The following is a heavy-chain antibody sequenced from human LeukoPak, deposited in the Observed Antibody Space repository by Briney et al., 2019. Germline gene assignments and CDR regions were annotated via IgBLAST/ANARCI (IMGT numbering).Heavy chain of an antibody. V-gene: IGHV4-38-2*02. J-gene: IGHJ4*02. Sequence: SETLSLTCTVSGYSISSGYYWGWIRQPPGKGLEWIGSIYHSGSTYYNPSLKSRVTISVDTSKNQFSLKLSSVTAADTAVYYCARGAPVHGDYVYSEQSDYWGQGTLVTVSS. CDR3: ARGAPVHGDYVYSEQSDY. CDR1: GYSISSGYY. CDR2: IYHSGST. D-gene: IGHD4-17*01.